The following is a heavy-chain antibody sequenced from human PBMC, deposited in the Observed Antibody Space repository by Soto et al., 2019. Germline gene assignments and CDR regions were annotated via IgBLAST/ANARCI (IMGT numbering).Heavy chain of an antibody. CDR1: GGSISSSSYY. CDR2: INHSGST. Sequence: SETLSLTCTVSGGSISSSSYYWGWIRQPPGKGLEWIGKINHSGSTNYNPSLKSRVTISVDTSKNQFSLKLSSVTAADTAVYYCAKVVSFSWYYYMDVWGKGTTVTVSS. V-gene: IGHV4-39*07. CDR3: AKVVSFSWYYYMDV. D-gene: IGHD3-10*01. J-gene: IGHJ6*03.